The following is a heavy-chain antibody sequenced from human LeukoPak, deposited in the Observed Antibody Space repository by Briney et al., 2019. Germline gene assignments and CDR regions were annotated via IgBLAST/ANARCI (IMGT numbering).Heavy chain of an antibody. V-gene: IGHV1-69*01. CDR3: ARGGVSSGWENWFDP. CDR2: IIPIFGTA. D-gene: IGHD6-19*01. J-gene: IGHJ5*02. CDR1: GGTFSSYA. Sequence: ASVKVSCKASGGTFSSYAISWVRQAPGQGLEWMGGIIPIFGTANYAQKFQGRVTITADESTSTAYMGLSSLRSEDTAVYYCARGGVSSGWENWFDPWGQGTLVTVSS.